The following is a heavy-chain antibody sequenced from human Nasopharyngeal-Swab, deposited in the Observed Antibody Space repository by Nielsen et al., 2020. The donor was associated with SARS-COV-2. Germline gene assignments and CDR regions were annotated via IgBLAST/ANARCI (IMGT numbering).Heavy chain of an antibody. CDR2: IAHDASNE. CDR1: GFTFSSFG. D-gene: IGHD4-17*01. V-gene: IGHV3-30*03. J-gene: IGHJ4*02. Sequence: GESLKTSCAASGFTFSSFGMHWVRQAPGKGLGWVALIAHDASNEYYGDSVKGRFPISRDSSKNTLYLQMDSLRGEDTAVYYCARDAPAHYGAFYWGRGTLVTVSS. CDR3: ARDAPAHYGAFY.